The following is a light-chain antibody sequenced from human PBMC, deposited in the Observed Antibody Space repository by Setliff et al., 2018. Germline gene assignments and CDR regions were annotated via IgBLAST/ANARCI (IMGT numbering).Light chain of an antibody. CDR1: SSDIGGYNY. J-gene: IGLJ2*01. V-gene: IGLV2-14*01. CDR3: SSYTTTSTVV. Sequence: QSVLTQPASVSGSPGQSITISCTGSSSDIGGYNYVSWYQQHPGKAPKLMIYDVNERPSGVSNRFSGSKSGNTASLTISRLQAEDEADYYCSSYTTTSTVVIGGGTKVTVL. CDR2: DVN.